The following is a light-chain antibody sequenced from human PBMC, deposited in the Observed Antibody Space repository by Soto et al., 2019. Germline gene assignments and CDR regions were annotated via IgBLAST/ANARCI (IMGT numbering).Light chain of an antibody. J-gene: IGKJ3*01. V-gene: IGKV3-20*01. CDR1: QSFTSSS. Sequence: EIVLTQSPGTLSLSPGERATLSCRASQSFTSSSLAWYQQKPDQAPRLLIYGASSRATGIPDRFSGSGSGTDFTLTISRLEPEDFAVYYCQQYGTSPLVTFGPGTKVDI. CDR3: QQYGTSPLVT. CDR2: GAS.